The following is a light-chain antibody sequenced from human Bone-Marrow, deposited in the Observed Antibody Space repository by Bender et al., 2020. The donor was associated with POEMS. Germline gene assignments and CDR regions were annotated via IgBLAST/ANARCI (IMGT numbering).Light chain of an antibody. Sequence: QSVLTQPPSVSGAPGQRVTISCTGSSSNTGSGYDINWYQHLPGTAPKLLIYGYNNRPSGVPDRFSGSKSGTSASLAITGLQAEDEGDYYCQAWDGTNVIFGGGTKLTVL. CDR2: GYN. CDR3: QAWDGTNVI. V-gene: IGLV1-40*01. CDR1: SSNTGSGYD. J-gene: IGLJ2*01.